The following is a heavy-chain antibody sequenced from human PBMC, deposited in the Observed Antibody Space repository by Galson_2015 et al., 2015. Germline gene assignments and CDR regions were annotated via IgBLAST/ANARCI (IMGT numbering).Heavy chain of an antibody. Sequence: CAISGDSVSSRSAAWNWIRQSPSRGLEWLGRTYYRSKWFNDYEVSVKSRVTITPDTSKNQFSLQLNSVTPEDTAVYYCAREGGSSLDYWDQGALVTVSS. V-gene: IGHV6-1*01. J-gene: IGHJ4*02. CDR3: AREGGSSLDY. CDR1: GDSVSSRSAA. D-gene: IGHD6-13*01. CDR2: TYYRSKWFN.